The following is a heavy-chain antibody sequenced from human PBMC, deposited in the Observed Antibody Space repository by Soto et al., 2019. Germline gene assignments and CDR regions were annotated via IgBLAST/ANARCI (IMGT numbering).Heavy chain of an antibody. V-gene: IGHV3-48*02. J-gene: IGHJ6*02. Sequence: GGSLRLSCAASGFTFSDYDMHWVRQTPGKGLEWLSHISTGSGTIYYADSVKGRFTISRDNAKNSLYLQMSSLRDEDTAVYFCARPEETTTFYYYAMDVWGQGTTVTVSS. CDR2: ISTGSGTI. D-gene: IGHD4-4*01. CDR3: ARPEETTTFYYYAMDV. CDR1: GFTFSDYD.